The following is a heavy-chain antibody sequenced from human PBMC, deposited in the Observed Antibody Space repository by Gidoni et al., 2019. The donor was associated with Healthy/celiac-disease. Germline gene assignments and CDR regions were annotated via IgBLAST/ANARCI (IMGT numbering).Heavy chain of an antibody. CDR1: GFTFSSYG. D-gene: IGHD3-16*02. CDR2: IGYDGSNK. J-gene: IGHJ4*02. CDR3: ARDGIYYDYVWGSYRFDY. V-gene: IGHV3-33*01. Sequence: QVQLVESGGGVVQPGRSLRLSCAASGFTFSSYGMHWVRQAPGKGLEWVAVIGYDGSNKYYADSVKGRFTISRDNSKNTLYLQMNSLRAEDTAVYYCARDGIYYDYVWGSYRFDYWGQGTLVTVSS.